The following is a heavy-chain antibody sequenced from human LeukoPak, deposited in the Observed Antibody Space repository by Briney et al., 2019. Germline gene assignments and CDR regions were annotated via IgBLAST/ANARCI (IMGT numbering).Heavy chain of an antibody. V-gene: IGHV3-7*01. CDR3: ARVFGYTYGYYWFFDL. CDR2: IKQDGSET. Sequence: SGGSLRLSCSASGFASNNYWMSWVRQAPGKGLEWVASIKQDGSETYYVDSVKGRFTVSRDNAKNSLYLQMNSLSTEDTAVYYCARVFGYTYGYYWFFDLWGRGSLVSVSS. D-gene: IGHD5-18*01. CDR1: GFASNNYW. J-gene: IGHJ2*01.